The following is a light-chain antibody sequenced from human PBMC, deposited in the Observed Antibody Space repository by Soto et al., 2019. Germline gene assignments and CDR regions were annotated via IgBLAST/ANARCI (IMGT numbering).Light chain of an antibody. Sequence: DIPMTQSPSSLSASVGDRVTITCRASQDISKNLVWFQQKPGKAPKSLIKDASSLQNGVPSTFSGSGSGTDFTLTISSLQPEDCATYFCQQYNSYPITFGQGTRLEIK. CDR3: QQYNSYPIT. V-gene: IGKV1-16*01. CDR2: DAS. J-gene: IGKJ5*01. CDR1: QDISKN.